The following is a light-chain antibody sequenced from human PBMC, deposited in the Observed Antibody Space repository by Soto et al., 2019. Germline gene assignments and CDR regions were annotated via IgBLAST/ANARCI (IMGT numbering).Light chain of an antibody. J-gene: IGKJ1*01. V-gene: IGKV1-5*01. Sequence: DIQMTQSPSTLSASVGDRATITCRASQSISSWLAWYQQKPGKAPKLLIYDASSLESGVPSRFSGSGSGTEFTLTISSLQPDDFATYYCQQYNSYPRTFVQGTKVESK. CDR3: QQYNSYPRT. CDR1: QSISSW. CDR2: DAS.